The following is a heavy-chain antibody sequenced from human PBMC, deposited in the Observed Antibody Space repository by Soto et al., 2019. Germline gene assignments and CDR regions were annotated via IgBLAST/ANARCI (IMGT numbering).Heavy chain of an antibody. V-gene: IGHV3-33*01. CDR2: IWCDGNNR. Sequence: QVQLVESGGGVVQPGRSLRLSCAASGFMFSNHGMHWVRQAPGKGLEWVAVIWCDGNNRYYADSVKGRFTISRDNSKNTVYLQMNSMRAEDTAVYYCVRGDNWNDEASDYWGQGTLVTVSS. D-gene: IGHD1-1*01. J-gene: IGHJ4*02. CDR1: GFMFSNHG. CDR3: VRGDNWNDEASDY.